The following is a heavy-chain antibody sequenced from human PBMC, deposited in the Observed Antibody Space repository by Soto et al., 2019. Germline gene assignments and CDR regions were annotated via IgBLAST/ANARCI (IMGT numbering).Heavy chain of an antibody. J-gene: IGHJ4*02. Sequence: WASVKVSCKVSGYTLTELSMHWVRQAPGKGLEWMGGFDPEDGETIYAQKFQGRVTMTEDTSTDTAYMELSSLRSEDTAVYYCATAGYYYDSSGYPYYFDYWGQGTLVTVSS. CDR2: FDPEDGET. CDR1: GYTLTELS. V-gene: IGHV1-24*01. D-gene: IGHD3-22*01. CDR3: ATAGYYYDSSGYPYYFDY.